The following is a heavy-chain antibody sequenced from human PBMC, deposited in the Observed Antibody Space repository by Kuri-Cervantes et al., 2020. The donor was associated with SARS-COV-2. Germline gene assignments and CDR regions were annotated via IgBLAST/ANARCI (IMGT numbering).Heavy chain of an antibody. Sequence: GESLKISCAASGFTFSSYAMHWVRQAPGKGLEWVSYISSSGSTIYYADSVKGRFTISRDNAKNSLYLQMNSLRDEDTAVYYCARDSSFWSGKNWWFDPWGQGTLVTVSS. CDR3: ARDSSFWSGKNWWFDP. CDR2: ISSSGSTI. D-gene: IGHD3-3*01. CDR1: GFTFSSYA. V-gene: IGHV3-48*02. J-gene: IGHJ5*02.